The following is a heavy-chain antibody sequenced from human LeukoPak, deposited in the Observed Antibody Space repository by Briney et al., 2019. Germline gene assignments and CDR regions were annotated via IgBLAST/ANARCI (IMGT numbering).Heavy chain of an antibody. J-gene: IGHJ3*02. CDR3: ARDMGVALTDAFDI. V-gene: IGHV3-30*02. Sequence: GGSLRLSCAASGFTFSSYGMHWVRQAPGKGLEWVAFIRYDGSNKYYADSVKGRFTISRDNSKNTLYLQMNSLRAEDTAVYYCARDMGVALTDAFDIWGQGTMVTVSS. CDR2: IRYDGSNK. CDR1: GFTFSSYG. D-gene: IGHD3-16*01.